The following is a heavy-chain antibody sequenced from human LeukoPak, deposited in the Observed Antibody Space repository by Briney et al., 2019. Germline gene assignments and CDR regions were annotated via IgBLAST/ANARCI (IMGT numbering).Heavy chain of an antibody. CDR3: ARHFDY. Sequence: PETLSLTCTVSGGSISSYYWSWIRQPPGKGLEWIGYIYYSGSTNYNPSLKSRVTISVDTSKNQFSLKLSSVTAADTAVYYCARHFDYWGQGTLVTVSS. V-gene: IGHV4-59*08. CDR1: GGSISSYY. J-gene: IGHJ4*02. CDR2: IYYSGST.